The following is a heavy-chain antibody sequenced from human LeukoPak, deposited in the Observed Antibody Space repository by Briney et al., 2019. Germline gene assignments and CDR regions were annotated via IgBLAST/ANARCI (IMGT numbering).Heavy chain of an antibody. CDR1: GFTFSSWS. D-gene: IGHD2-2*02. J-gene: IGHJ4*02. CDR2: ISGTSSTI. CDR3: ARSVTHQLPYDY. V-gene: IGHV3-48*04. Sequence: GGSLRLSCVASGFTFSSWSMNWVRQAPGKGLEWLSYISGTSSTIYYADSVKGRFTISRDNAKNSLYLQMNSLRAEDTAVYYCARSVTHQLPYDYWGQGTLVTVSS.